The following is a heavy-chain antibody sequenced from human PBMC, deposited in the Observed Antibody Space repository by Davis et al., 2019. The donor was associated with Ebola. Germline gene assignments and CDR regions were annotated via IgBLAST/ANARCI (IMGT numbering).Heavy chain of an antibody. J-gene: IGHJ6*02. CDR1: GGTFSSYA. D-gene: IGHD3-10*01. V-gene: IGHV1-69*13. CDR3: AKDPRLAITMVQGGINGMDV. Sequence: SVKVSCKASGGTFSSYAISWVRQAPGQGLEWMGGIIPIFGTANYAQKFQGRVTITADESTSTAYMELSSLRSEDTAVYYCAKDPRLAITMVQGGINGMDVWGQGTTVTVSS. CDR2: IIPIFGTA.